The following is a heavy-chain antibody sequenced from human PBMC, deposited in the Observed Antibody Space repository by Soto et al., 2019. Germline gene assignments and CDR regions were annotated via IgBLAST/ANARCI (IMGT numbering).Heavy chain of an antibody. CDR2: IYTSGST. V-gene: IGHV4-4*07. CDR3: ARDVVVPAAIPPYYYYGMDV. J-gene: IGHJ6*02. CDR1: GGSISSYY. Sequence: SKTLSLTCTVSGGSISSYYWSWIRQPAGKGLEWIGRIYTSGSTNYNPSLKSRVTMSVDTSKNQFSLKLSSVTAADTAVYYCARDVVVPAAIPPYYYYGMDVWGQGTTVTVSS. D-gene: IGHD2-2*02.